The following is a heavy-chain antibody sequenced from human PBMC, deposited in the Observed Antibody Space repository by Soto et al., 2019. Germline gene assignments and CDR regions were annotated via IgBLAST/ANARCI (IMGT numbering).Heavy chain of an antibody. D-gene: IGHD2-2*01. J-gene: IGHJ6*02. Sequence: GGSLRLSCAASGFTFSSYAMHWVRQAPGKGLERVAVISYDGSNKYYADSVKGRFTISRDNSKNTLYLQMNSLRAEDTAVYYCARDWVVVVPAATNYYYYGMDVWGQGTTVTVSS. CDR3: ARDWVVVVPAATNYYYYGMDV. CDR1: GFTFSSYA. V-gene: IGHV3-30-3*01. CDR2: ISYDGSNK.